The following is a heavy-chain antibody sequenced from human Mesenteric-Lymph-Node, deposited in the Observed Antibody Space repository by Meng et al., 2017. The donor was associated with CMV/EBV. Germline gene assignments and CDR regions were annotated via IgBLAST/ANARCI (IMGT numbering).Heavy chain of an antibody. J-gene: IGHJ3*02. Sequence: CAAAGFTFSNYEIHWVRQAPGKGLEWVAFIQYDGSNKYYADSVKGRFTISRDNSKNTLYLQMNSLRAEDTAVYYCARLGQWVPAFDIWGQGTMVTVSS. V-gene: IGHV3-30*02. CDR2: IQYDGSNK. D-gene: IGHD3-16*01. CDR3: ARLGQWVPAFDI. CDR1: GFTFSNYE.